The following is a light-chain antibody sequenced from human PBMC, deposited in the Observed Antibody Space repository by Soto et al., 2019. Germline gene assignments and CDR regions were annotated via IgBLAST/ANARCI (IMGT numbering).Light chain of an antibody. J-gene: IGLJ1*01. V-gene: IGLV1-40*01. CDR2: SNA. CDR3: QSYDTSLSGYV. CDR1: MPKIGPGYD. Sequence: QRVPRLPDPVCGARGQRFHIACTGSMPKIGPGYDVHWYQHLPVTAPKVLIYSNANRPSGVPDRFSGSRYGTSASLAITGLQADDEADYYFQSYDTSLSGYVFGTGTKVTVL.